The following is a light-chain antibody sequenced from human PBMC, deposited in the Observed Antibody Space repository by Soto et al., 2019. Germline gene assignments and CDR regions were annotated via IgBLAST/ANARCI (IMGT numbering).Light chain of an antibody. CDR2: RNN. CDR1: SSNIGTNY. V-gene: IGLV1-47*01. J-gene: IGLJ2*01. Sequence: QLVLTQPPSASGTPGQRVTISCSGSSSNIGTNYVYWYQQLSGTAPKLLIYRNNQRPSGVPDRFSGSNSGTSASLAISGLRSEDEADYYCAAWDDSLSGVVFGGGTKLTVL. CDR3: AAWDDSLSGVV.